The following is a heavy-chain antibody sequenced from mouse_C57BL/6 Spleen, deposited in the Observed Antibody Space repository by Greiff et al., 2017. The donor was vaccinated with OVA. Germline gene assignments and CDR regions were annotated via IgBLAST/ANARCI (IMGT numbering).Heavy chain of an antibody. J-gene: IGHJ1*03. CDR1: GYTFTDYN. CDR2: INPNNGGT. V-gene: IGHV1-18*01. Sequence: EVQLQQSGPELVKPGASVKISCKASGYTFTDYNMDWVKQSHGKSLEWIGDINPNNGGTIYNQKFKGKATLTVDKSSSTAYMELRSLTSEDTAVYDCASKQTGYCYFDVWGTGTTVTVSS. CDR3: ASKQTGYCYFDV. D-gene: IGHD4-1*01.